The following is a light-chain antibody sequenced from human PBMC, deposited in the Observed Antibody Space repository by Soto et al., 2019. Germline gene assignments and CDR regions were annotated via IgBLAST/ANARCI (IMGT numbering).Light chain of an antibody. CDR3: NSFRVNHLYV. Sequence: QSVLTQPASVSGSPGQTITISCTGTSSDIGGYNAVSWYQHHPGKAPKLIIYEVTHRPAGISDRFSASKSGNTASLTISGLQAEDEADYYCNSFRVNHLYVFGTGTKGTVL. J-gene: IGLJ1*01. V-gene: IGLV2-14*01. CDR2: EVT. CDR1: SSDIGGYNA.